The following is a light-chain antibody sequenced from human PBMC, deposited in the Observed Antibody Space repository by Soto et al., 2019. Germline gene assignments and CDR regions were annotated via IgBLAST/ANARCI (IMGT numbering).Light chain of an antibody. CDR3: QQSYNHPYT. CDR1: QSVGRS. J-gene: IGKJ2*01. CDR2: GVS. V-gene: IGKV1-39*01. Sequence: DIQMTQSPSTLSASVGDRVTITCRASQSVGRSLAWYQQQRGKAPKLLIYGVSTLESGVPSRISGSGSGTDFTLTITSLQPEDLAIYYCQQSYNHPYTFGQGTKL.